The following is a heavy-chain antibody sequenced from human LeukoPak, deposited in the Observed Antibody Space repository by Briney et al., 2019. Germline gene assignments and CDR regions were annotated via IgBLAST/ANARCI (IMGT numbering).Heavy chain of an antibody. Sequence: GGSLRLSCVVSGMTFDRHGMHWVRQPPGKGLEWLAFIKYDGSRTDYEDSVQGRFTVSRDNSKNTLYLEMNSLRAEDTAIYYCVKDTIFTVDPFDYWGQGTLVTVSS. D-gene: IGHD3-3*01. CDR3: VKDTIFTVDPFDY. CDR1: GMTFDRHG. V-gene: IGHV3-30*02. J-gene: IGHJ4*02. CDR2: IKYDGSRT.